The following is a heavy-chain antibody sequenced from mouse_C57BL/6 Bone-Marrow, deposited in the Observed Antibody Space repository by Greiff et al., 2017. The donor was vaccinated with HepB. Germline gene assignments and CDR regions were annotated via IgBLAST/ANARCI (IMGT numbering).Heavy chain of an antibody. D-gene: IGHD1-1*01. CDR2: IYPRSGNT. CDR1: GYTFTSYG. V-gene: IGHV1-81*01. J-gene: IGHJ4*01. Sequence: VQLKESGAELARPGASVKLSCKASGYTFTSYGISWVKQRTGQGLEWIGEIYPRSGNTYYNEKFKGKATLTADKSSSTAYMELRSLTSEDSAVYFCASLIYYYGSSYPYAMDYWGQGTSVTVSS. CDR3: ASLIYYYGSSYPYAMDY.